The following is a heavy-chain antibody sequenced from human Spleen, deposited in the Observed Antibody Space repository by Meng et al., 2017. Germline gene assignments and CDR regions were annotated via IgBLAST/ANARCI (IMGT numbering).Heavy chain of an antibody. CDR3: ARDMVRLGIVVVPAAATRGYYYGMDV. Sequence: GESLKISCAASEFTFSSYEMNWVRQAPGKGLEWVSYISGNGRTIYYADSVKGRFTISRDNAKNSLYLQMNSLSAEDTAVYYCARDMVRLGIVVVPAAATRGYYYGMDVWGQGTTVTVSS. V-gene: IGHV3-48*03. J-gene: IGHJ6*02. CDR1: EFTFSSYE. CDR2: ISGNGRTI. D-gene: IGHD2-2*03.